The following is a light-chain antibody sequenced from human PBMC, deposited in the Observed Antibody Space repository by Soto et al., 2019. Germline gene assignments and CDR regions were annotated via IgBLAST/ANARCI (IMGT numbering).Light chain of an antibody. J-gene: IGKJ2*01. CDR3: QQYGSSPPKYT. CDR1: QSISNTS. CDR2: GAS. V-gene: IGKV3-20*01. Sequence: EIVLTQSPDTLSLSPGERATLSCRASQSISNTSLAWYLQKPGQAPRLLIYGASNRATDIPDRFSGSGSGTDFPLTISRLEPEDFAVYYCQQYGSSPPKYTFGQGTKLEIK.